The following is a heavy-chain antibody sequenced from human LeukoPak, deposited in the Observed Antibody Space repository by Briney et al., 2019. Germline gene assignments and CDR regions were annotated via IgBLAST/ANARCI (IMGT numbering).Heavy chain of an antibody. CDR1: GYTFTGYY. D-gene: IGHD2-15*01. CDR3: AILGVGYCSGGSCYPDYYFDY. V-gene: IGHV1-2*02. CDR2: INPNSGGT. J-gene: IGHJ4*02. Sequence: ASVKVSCKASGYTFTGYYMHWVRQAPGQGLEWMGWINPNSGGTNYAQKFQGRVTMTRDTSISTAYMELSRLRSDDTAEYYCAILGVGYCSGGSCYPDYYFDYWGQGTLVTVSS.